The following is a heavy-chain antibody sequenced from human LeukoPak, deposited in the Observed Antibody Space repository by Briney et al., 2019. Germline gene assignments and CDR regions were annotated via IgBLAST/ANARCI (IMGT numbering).Heavy chain of an antibody. Sequence: GASVKVSCKASGGTFSSYAVSWVRQAPGQGLEWMGGIIPIFGTANYAQKFQGRVTITTDESTSTAYMELSSLRSEDTAVYYCAREQQLVYAFDIWGQGTMVTVSS. CDR1: GGTFSSYA. J-gene: IGHJ3*02. CDR2: IIPIFGTA. V-gene: IGHV1-69*05. CDR3: AREQQLVYAFDI. D-gene: IGHD6-13*01.